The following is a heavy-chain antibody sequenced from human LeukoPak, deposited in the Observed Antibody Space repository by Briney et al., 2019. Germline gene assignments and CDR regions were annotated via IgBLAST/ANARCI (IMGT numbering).Heavy chain of an antibody. J-gene: IGHJ4*02. Sequence: PSETLSLTCAVSRGSISDYYWSWIRQPPGKGLEWIGYIYYTGSTNYNPSLKSRVTISVDTSKNQFSLKLNSMTAADTAVYYCAIFGQGAYTYGTPDYFDYWGQGTLVTVSS. CDR2: IYYTGST. D-gene: IGHD5-18*01. V-gene: IGHV4-59*12. CDR1: RGSISDYY. CDR3: AIFGQGAYTYGTPDYFDY.